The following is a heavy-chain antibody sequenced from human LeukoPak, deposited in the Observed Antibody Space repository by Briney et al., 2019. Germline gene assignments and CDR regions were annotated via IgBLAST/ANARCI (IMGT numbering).Heavy chain of an antibody. V-gene: IGHV1-2*02. CDR2: INPNSGDT. CDR3: ARANFLYCSTTTCLFDY. Sequence: GASVTVSCKAIVYRYTDDYLNWVGLAPGQGFEWMGWINPNSGDTNYAQKFQGRVTMSRDTSISTAHMEMSRLRSDDTAVYYCARANFLYCSTTTCLFDYWGQGTLVTVSS. D-gene: IGHD2-2*01. J-gene: IGHJ4*02. CDR1: VYRYTDDY.